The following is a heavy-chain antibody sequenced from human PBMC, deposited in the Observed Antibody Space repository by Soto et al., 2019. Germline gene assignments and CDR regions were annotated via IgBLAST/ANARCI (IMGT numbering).Heavy chain of an antibody. CDR2: IYYSGST. Sequence: QVQLQESGPGLVKPSQTLSLTCTVSGGSISSGGYYWSWIRQHPGKGLEWIGYIYYSGSTYYNPSLRSRVTISVDTSKNQFSLKLSSVTAADTAVYYCARDTIVGAIYFDYWGQGTLVTVSS. CDR3: ARDTIVGAIYFDY. D-gene: IGHD1-26*01. V-gene: IGHV4-31*03. CDR1: GGSISSGGYY. J-gene: IGHJ4*02.